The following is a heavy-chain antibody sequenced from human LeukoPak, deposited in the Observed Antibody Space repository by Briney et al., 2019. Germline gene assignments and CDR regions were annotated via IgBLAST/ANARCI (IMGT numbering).Heavy chain of an antibody. Sequence: SETLSLTCTVSGYSISSGYYWGWIRQPPGKGLEWIGSIYHSGSTYYNPSLKSRVTISVDTSKNQFSLKLSSVTAADTAVYYGAREGKYSYDYYYYMDVWGKGTTVTVSS. J-gene: IGHJ6*03. CDR1: GYSISSGYY. V-gene: IGHV4-38-2*02. D-gene: IGHD5-18*01. CDR2: IYHSGST. CDR3: AREGKYSYDYYYYMDV.